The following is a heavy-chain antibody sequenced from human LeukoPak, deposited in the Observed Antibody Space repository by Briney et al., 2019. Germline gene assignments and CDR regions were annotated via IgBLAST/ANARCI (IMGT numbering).Heavy chain of an antibody. CDR2: INPNSGGT. CDR1: GYTFTSYG. CDR3: ARGFVVVTAIGYMDV. V-gene: IGHV1-2*02. J-gene: IGHJ6*03. Sequence: ASVKVSCKASGYTFTSYGISWVRQAPGQGLEWMGWINPNSGGTNYAQKFQGRVTMTRDTSISTAYMELSRLRSDDTAVYYCARGFVVVTAIGYMDVWGKGTTVTVSS. D-gene: IGHD2-21*02.